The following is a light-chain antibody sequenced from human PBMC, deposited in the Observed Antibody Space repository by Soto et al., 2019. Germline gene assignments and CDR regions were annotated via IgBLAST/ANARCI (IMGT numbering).Light chain of an antibody. CDR3: QSYDSSLSVVV. J-gene: IGLJ2*01. V-gene: IGLV1-40*01. CDR2: GNN. CDR1: SSNIGAGYD. Sequence: QSVLTQPPSVSGAPGQRVTISCTGSSSNIGAGYDVHWYQQLPGTAPKLLIYGNNNRPSGVPDRFSGSKSGTSASLAITGLQAADEADYYCQSYDSSLSVVVFGGGTKLTVL.